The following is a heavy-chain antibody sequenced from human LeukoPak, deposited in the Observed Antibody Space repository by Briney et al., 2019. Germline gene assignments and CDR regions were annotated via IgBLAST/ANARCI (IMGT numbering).Heavy chain of an antibody. V-gene: IGHV4-59*01. CDR3: ARAAGTFDPFDY. CDR1: GGSTSSYY. CDR2: IYYSGST. J-gene: IGHJ4*02. D-gene: IGHD6-13*01. Sequence: SETLSLTCTVSGGSTSSYYWSWIRQPPGKGLEWIGYIYYSGSTNYNPSLKSRVTISVDTSKNQFSLKLGSVTAADTAVYYCARAAGTFDPFDYWGQGTLVTVSS.